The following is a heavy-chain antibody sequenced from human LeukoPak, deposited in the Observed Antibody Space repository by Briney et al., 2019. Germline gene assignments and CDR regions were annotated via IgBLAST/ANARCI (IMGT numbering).Heavy chain of an antibody. D-gene: IGHD6-19*01. J-gene: IGHJ3*02. CDR1: GYTFTSYA. Sequence: SVKVSCKASGYTFTSYAISWVRQAPGQGLEWMGRIIPIFGTANYAQKFQGRVTITTDESTSTAYMELSSLRSEDTAVYYCAREGSGWYWGAFDIWGQGTMVTVSS. CDR2: IIPIFGTA. V-gene: IGHV1-69*05. CDR3: AREGSGWYWGAFDI.